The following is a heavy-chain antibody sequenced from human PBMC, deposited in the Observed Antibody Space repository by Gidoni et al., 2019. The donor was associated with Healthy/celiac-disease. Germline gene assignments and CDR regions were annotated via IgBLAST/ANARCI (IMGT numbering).Heavy chain of an antibody. CDR1: GFTFSSNA. D-gene: IGHD2-2*02. J-gene: IGHJ2*01. CDR3: AKEGCSSTSCYTKPYWYFDL. CDR2: ISGSGGST. Sequence: EVQLLESGGGLVQPGGSLRLSCAASGFTFSSNAMSWVRQAPGKGLEWVSAISGSGGSTYYADSVKGRFTISRDNSKNTLYLQMNSLRAEDTAVYYCAKEGCSSTSCYTKPYWYFDLWGRGTLVTVSS. V-gene: IGHV3-23*01.